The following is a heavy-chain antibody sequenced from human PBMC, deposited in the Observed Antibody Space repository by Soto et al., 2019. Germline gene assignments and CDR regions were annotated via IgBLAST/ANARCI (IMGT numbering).Heavy chain of an antibody. Sequence: QVQLVQSGAEVKKPGASVKVSCKASGYTFTSYGISWVRQAPGQGLEWMGWISAYNGNTNYAQKLQGRVTMTTDTSTSTAHMELRSLRSDDTAVYYCARVGGWGGDYDSSGYYDYVHFDYWGQGTLVTVSS. CDR2: ISAYNGNT. D-gene: IGHD3-22*01. CDR3: ARVGGWGGDYDSSGYYDYVHFDY. CDR1: GYTFTSYG. V-gene: IGHV1-18*01. J-gene: IGHJ4*02.